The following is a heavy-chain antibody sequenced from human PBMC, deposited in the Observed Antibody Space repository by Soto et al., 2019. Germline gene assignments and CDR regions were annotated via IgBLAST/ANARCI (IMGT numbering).Heavy chain of an antibody. D-gene: IGHD3-22*01. CDR1: GGSISSSYW. V-gene: IGHV4-4*02. J-gene: IGHJ3*02. CDR2: IYHSGNT. CDR3: ARRRTTIRVVVFDAFDI. Sequence: QVQLQESGPGLVKPSGTLSLTCAVSGGSISSSYWWSWVRQPPGKGLEWIGEIYHSGNTNYNPSLKSRVTISVDKSKNHCSLKLSCVTAADTSVYYCARRRTTIRVVVFDAFDIWGQCTMVTVAS.